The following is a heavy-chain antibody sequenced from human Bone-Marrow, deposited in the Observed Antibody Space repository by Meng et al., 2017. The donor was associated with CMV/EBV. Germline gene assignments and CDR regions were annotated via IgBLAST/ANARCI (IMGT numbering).Heavy chain of an antibody. Sequence: GFPFSRHWMHWVRQAPGKGLVWVSSIDVDGSTTNYADSVKGRFTISRDNAKNTLFLQMNSLRAEDTAVYYCTGAGIAAVGTRGPDHWGQGTLVTVSS. CDR3: TGAGIAAVGTRGPDH. V-gene: IGHV3-74*01. D-gene: IGHD6-13*01. CDR1: GFPFSRHW. J-gene: IGHJ4*02. CDR2: IDVDGSTT.